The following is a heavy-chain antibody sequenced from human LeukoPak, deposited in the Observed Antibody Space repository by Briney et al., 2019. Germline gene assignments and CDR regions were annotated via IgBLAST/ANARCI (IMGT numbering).Heavy chain of an antibody. CDR1: GGSISSYY. CDR2: IYYSGST. Sequence: PSETLSLTCTVSGGSISSYYWSWIRQPPGKGLEWIGYIYYSGSTNYNPSLKSRVTISVDTSKNQFSLKLSSVTAADTAVYYCARERFGEYFDYWGQGTLVTVSS. D-gene: IGHD3-10*01. J-gene: IGHJ4*02. V-gene: IGHV4-59*01. CDR3: ARERFGEYFDY.